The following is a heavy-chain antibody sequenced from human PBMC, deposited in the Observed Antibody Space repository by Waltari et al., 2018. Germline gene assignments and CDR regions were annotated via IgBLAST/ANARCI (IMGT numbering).Heavy chain of an antibody. CDR1: GFTFSSYE. V-gene: IGHV3-48*03. D-gene: IGHD3-10*01. Sequence: EVQLVESGGGLVQPGGSLRLSCAASGFTFSSYEMNWVRQAPGKGREWVSEISSRGSTIYYADSVKGRFTISRDNAKNSLYLQMNSLRAEDTAVYYCAREDLGTMVRGGYDYWGQGTLVTVSS. CDR2: ISSRGSTI. J-gene: IGHJ4*02. CDR3: AREDLGTMVRGGYDY.